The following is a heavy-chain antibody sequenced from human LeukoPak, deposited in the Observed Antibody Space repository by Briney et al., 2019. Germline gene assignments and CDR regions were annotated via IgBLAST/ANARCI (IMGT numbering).Heavy chain of an antibody. Sequence: ASVKVSCKASGYTFTSYYMHWVRQAPGQGLEWMGIINPSGGSTSYAQKFQGRVTMTRDMSTSTVYMELSSLRSEDTAVYYCARDESLGGSDFWSGYYSYWGQGTLVTVSS. CDR1: GYTFTSYY. CDR3: ARDESLGGSDFWSGYYSY. V-gene: IGHV1-46*01. D-gene: IGHD3-3*01. J-gene: IGHJ4*02. CDR2: INPSGGST.